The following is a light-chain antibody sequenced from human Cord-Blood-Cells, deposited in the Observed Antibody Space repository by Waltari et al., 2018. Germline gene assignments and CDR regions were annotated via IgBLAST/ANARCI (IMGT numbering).Light chain of an antibody. CDR3: CSYAGSSTSLYV. J-gene: IGLJ1*01. Sequence: QSALTPPASVSGSPGQSITISCHGTSSHVGSYNHVSWYQQHPGKAPKLMIYEVSKRPSGVSNRFSGSKSGNTASLTISGLQAEDEADYYCCSYAGSSTSLYVFGTGTKVTVL. V-gene: IGLV2-23*02. CDR2: EVS. CDR1: SSHVGSYNH.